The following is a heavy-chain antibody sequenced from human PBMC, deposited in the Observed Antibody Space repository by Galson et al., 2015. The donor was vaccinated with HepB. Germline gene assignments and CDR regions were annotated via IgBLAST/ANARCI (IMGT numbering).Heavy chain of an antibody. Sequence: SVKVSCKASGYTFTGYYMHWVRQAPGQGLEWMGWINPNSGGTNYAQKFQGRVTMTRDTSISTAYMELSRLRSDDTAVYYCARDMELGYCSSTSCFWWYYGMDVWGQGTTVTVSS. D-gene: IGHD2-2*01. V-gene: IGHV1-2*02. CDR1: GYTFTGYY. CDR2: INPNSGGT. CDR3: ARDMELGYCSSTSCFWWYYGMDV. J-gene: IGHJ6*02.